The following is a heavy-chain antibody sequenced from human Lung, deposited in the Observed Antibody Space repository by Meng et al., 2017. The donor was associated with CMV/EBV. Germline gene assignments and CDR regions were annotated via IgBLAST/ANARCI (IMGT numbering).Heavy chain of an antibody. CDR2: IHSSGST. D-gene: IGHD3-10*01. J-gene: IGHJ5*02. Sequence: QVPLHESGHGLVKPSQTLSLTCTVSGGSISSGGYYWSWIRQHPGKGLEWIGYIHSSGSTYYNPSLRSRLTISVDTSKNQFSLKLSSVTAADTAVYYCARASYGSGSPLGESWFDPWGQGTLVTVSS. CDR3: ARASYGSGSPLGESWFDP. V-gene: IGHV4-31*03. CDR1: GGSISSGGYY.